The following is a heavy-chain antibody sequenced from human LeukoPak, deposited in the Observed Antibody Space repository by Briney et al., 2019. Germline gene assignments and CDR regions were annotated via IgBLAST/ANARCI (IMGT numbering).Heavy chain of an antibody. Sequence: GGSLRLSCATSGFTFSSYSMNWVRQAPGKGLEWVSSISSSGSDIYYADSLKGRFTISRDNAKNSLYLQMNSLRAEDTAVYYCARIGAGSSRDYWGQGTLVTVSS. J-gene: IGHJ4*02. D-gene: IGHD6-13*01. CDR1: GFTFSSYS. CDR2: ISSSGSDI. V-gene: IGHV3-21*01. CDR3: ARIGAGSSRDY.